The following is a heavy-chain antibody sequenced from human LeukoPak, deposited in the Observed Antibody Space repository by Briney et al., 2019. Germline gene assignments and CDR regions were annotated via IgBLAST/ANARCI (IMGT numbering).Heavy chain of an antibody. V-gene: IGHV4-59*08. J-gene: IGHJ4*02. CDR2: IYYSGTT. Sequence: SETLSLTCTVSGGSISSYYWGWIRQPPGKGLEWIGYIYYSGTTSYNPSLKSRVTISVDTSKNQFSLKLTSVTAADTAVYYCATYCSSNRCYFDYWGQGTRVTVSS. D-gene: IGHD2-2*01. CDR1: GGSISSYY. CDR3: ATYCSSNRCYFDY.